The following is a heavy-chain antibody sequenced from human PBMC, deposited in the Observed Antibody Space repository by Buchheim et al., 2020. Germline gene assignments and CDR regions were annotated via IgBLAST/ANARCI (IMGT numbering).Heavy chain of an antibody. V-gene: IGHV3-74*01. Sequence: EVQLVESGGGLVQPGGSLRLSCAASGLTFSSYWMHWVRQAPDKGLVWVSRISSDGSSTSDADSVKGRSTIFRDNAKNTLYLQMNSLRAEDTAVYYCARDRSSSWYGMDVWGQGTT. CDR3: ARDRSSSWYGMDV. CDR1: GLTFSSYW. D-gene: IGHD6-13*01. CDR2: ISSDGSST. J-gene: IGHJ6*02.